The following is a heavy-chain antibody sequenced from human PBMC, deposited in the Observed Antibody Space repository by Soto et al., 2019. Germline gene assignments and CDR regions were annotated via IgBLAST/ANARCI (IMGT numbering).Heavy chain of an antibody. Sequence: LRLSCAASGFTFSSYSMNWVRQAPGNGLEWVSSISSSSSYIYYADSVKGRFTISRDNAKNSLYLQMNSLRAEVTAVYYCAREPQPDSSGWYGEDWFDPWGQGTLGTVSS. V-gene: IGHV3-21*01. D-gene: IGHD6-19*01. CDR1: GFTFSSYS. J-gene: IGHJ5*02. CDR2: ISSSSSYI. CDR3: AREPQPDSSGWYGEDWFDP.